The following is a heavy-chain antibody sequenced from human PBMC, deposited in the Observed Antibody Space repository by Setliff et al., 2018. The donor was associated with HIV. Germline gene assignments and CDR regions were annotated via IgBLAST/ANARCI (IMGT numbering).Heavy chain of an antibody. V-gene: IGHV4-4*08. CDR1: GGSINHYY. J-gene: IGHJ6*02. Sequence: SETLSLTCTVSGGSINHYYWSWIRQPPGKNPEYIGYIHPSGETYYSPALMSRLTISLDTANNRFSLRLTSATAADTAIYYCARKAADVSGGGMDVWGQGTTVTVSS. D-gene: IGHD2-15*01. CDR3: ARKAADVSGGGMDV. CDR2: IHPSGET.